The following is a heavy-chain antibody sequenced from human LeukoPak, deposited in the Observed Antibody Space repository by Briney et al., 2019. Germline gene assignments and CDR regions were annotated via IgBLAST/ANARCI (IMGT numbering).Heavy chain of an antibody. CDR1: GYTLTELS. D-gene: IGHD2-2*01. V-gene: IGHV1-24*01. CDR2: FDPEDGET. J-gene: IGHJ4*02. Sequence: ASVKVSCKVSGYTLTELSMHWVRQAPGKGLEWMGGFDPEDGETIYAQKFQGGVTMTRDTSTSTVYTELSSLRSEDTAVYYCARDHCSSTSCYFELGYWGQGTLVTVSS. CDR3: ARDHCSSTSCYFELGY.